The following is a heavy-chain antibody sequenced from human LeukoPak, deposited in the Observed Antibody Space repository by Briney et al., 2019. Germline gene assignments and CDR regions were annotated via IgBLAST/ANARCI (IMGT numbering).Heavy chain of an antibody. D-gene: IGHD2-15*01. CDR1: GGTFSSYA. V-gene: IGHV1-69*13. J-gene: IGHJ4*02. CDR2: IIPIFGTA. CDR3: ARNPAHCSGGSCYWGFDY. Sequence: ASVKVSCKASGGTFSSYAISWVRQAPGQGLEWMGGIIPIFGTANYAQKFQGRVTITADESTSTAYMELSSLRSEDTAVYYCARNPAHCSGGSCYWGFDYWGQGTLVTVSS.